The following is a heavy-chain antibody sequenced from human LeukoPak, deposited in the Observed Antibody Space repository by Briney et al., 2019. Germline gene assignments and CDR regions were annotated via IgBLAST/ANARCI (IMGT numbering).Heavy chain of an antibody. Sequence: GASVKVSCKASGYTFTGYYMHRVRQAPGQGFEWMEWINPNSGGTNYAQKLQGRVTMTRDTSISTAYMELSRLRSDDTAVYYCARDKKDTYCSSTSCYTWDYYYMDVWGKGTTVTVSS. D-gene: IGHD2-2*01. V-gene: IGHV1-2*02. J-gene: IGHJ6*03. CDR1: GYTFTGYY. CDR3: ARDKKDTYCSSTSCYTWDYYYMDV. CDR2: INPNSGGT.